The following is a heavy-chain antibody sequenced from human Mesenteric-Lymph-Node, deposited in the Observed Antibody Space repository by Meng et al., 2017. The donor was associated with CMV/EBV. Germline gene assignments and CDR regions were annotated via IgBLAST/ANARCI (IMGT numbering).Heavy chain of an antibody. CDR1: TFAGYY. CDR2: INPSSGGT. V-gene: IGHV1-2*02. J-gene: IGHJ6*02. CDR3: ARAGLVNYDYCCYGMDV. D-gene: IGHD6-19*01. Sequence: TFAGYYMHCVRRAAGQGPGWMGWINPSSGGTNDAQKFQGRVTMTGDTSISTAYMELSRLRSDDTAVYYCARAGLVNYDYCCYGMDVWGQGTTVTVSS.